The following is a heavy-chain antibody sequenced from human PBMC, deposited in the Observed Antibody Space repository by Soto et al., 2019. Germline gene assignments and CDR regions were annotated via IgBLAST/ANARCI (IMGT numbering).Heavy chain of an antibody. J-gene: IGHJ4*02. D-gene: IGHD1-26*01. CDR2: INGDGSRT. Sequence: EVQLVESGGGLVQPGGSLRLSCAASGFTFSSYWMHWVRQAPGKGLVWVSRINGDGSRTDYADSVRGRFAVPRDNAENTVFLQMNSLRAEDMAVYYCARGASGRYYVDYWGQGTLVTVSS. CDR1: GFTFSSYW. V-gene: IGHV3-74*01. CDR3: ARGASGRYYVDY.